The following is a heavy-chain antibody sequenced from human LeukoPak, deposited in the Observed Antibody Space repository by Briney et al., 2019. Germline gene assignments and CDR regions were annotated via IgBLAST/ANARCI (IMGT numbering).Heavy chain of an antibody. D-gene: IGHD3-10*01. CDR3: ARGWPFYMVRGVYYFDY. Sequence: SETLSLTCTVSGGSINSSSYYWGWIRQPPGKGLEWIGSIYYSRSTYYNPSLKSRVAISVDTSKNQFSLKLSSVTAADTAVYYCARGWPFYMVRGVYYFDYWGQGTLVTVSS. CDR2: IYYSRST. V-gene: IGHV4-39*07. J-gene: IGHJ4*02. CDR1: GGSINSSSYY.